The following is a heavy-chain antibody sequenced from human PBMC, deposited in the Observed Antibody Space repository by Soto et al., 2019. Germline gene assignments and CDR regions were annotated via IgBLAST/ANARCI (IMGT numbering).Heavy chain of an antibody. CDR2: ISDTSSHI. V-gene: IGHV3-21*01. CDR3: ARVRSGGSGYFDY. CDR1: GFTFSIYT. J-gene: IGHJ4*02. D-gene: IGHD2-15*01. Sequence: EVQLVESGGGLVKPGGSLRLSCAASGFTFSIYTMTWVRQAPGKGLEWVSSISDTSSHIYYSDSVEGRFTVSRDNTKNSLYLQVNSLRAEDTAAYYCARVRSGGSGYFDYWGQGTLVTVSS.